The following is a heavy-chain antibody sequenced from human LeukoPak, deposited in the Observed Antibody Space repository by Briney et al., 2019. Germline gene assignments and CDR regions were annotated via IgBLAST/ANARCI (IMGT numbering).Heavy chain of an antibody. Sequence: ASVKVSCKASDYTFTNYGISWVRQAPGQGLEWMGWISAYNGDTKYAQKFQGRVTITTDTSATTVYMELGSLRFDDAAVYYCAREACSDGVCYFEYWGQGTLVTVSS. J-gene: IGHJ4*02. CDR3: AREACSDGVCYFEY. V-gene: IGHV1-18*01. CDR2: ISAYNGDT. CDR1: DYTFTNYG. D-gene: IGHD2-8*01.